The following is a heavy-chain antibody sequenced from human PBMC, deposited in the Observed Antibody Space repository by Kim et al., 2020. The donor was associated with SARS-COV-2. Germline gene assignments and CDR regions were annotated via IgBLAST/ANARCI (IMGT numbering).Heavy chain of an antibody. Sequence: GGSLRLSCAASGFTFSSYAMHWVRQAPGKGLEWVAVISYDGSNKYYADPVKGRFTISRDNSKNTLYLQMNSLRAEDTAVYYCARGRTGPFDYWGQGTLVTVSS. D-gene: IGHD2-2*01. CDR2: ISYDGSNK. V-gene: IGHV3-30-3*01. J-gene: IGHJ4*02. CDR3: ARGRTGPFDY. CDR1: GFTFSSYA.